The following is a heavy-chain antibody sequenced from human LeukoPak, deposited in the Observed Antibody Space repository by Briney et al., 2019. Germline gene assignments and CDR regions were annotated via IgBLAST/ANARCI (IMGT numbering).Heavy chain of an antibody. CDR2: INHSGGST. D-gene: IGHD5-24*01. CDR3: AKEMATMGYFDY. V-gene: IGHV1-46*01. CDR1: GYTFTSYY. J-gene: IGHJ4*02. Sequence: ASVKVSCKASGYTFTSYYMHWVRQAPGQGVEWMGIINHSGGSTSYAQKFQGRVTMTRDTSTSTVYMELSSLRSEDTAVYYCAKEMATMGYFDYWGQGTLVTVSS.